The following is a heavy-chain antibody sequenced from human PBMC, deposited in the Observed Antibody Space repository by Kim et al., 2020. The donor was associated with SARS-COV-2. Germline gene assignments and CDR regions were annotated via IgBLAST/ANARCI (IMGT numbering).Heavy chain of an antibody. CDR2: IRSKANSYAT. D-gene: IGHD7-27*01. V-gene: IGHV3-73*01. J-gene: IGHJ4*02. CDR3: SRHGTGDFNY. Sequence: GGSLRLSCAASGFTFSDSAFHWVRQASGKGLEWVGRIRSKANSYATTYAASVKGRFSISRDDSKNTAYLQMNSLKTEDTAVYYCSRHGTGDFNYWGQGTL. CDR1: GFTFSDSA.